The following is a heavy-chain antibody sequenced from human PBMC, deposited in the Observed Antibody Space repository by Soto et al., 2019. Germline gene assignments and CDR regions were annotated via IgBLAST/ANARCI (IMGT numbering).Heavy chain of an antibody. CDR3: ARDEDGDAYDY. CDR2: ISSSGNTL. CDR1: GFTFSNYK. Sequence: EVQLVESGGGLVQPGGSLRLSCAASGFTFSNYKMNWVRQAPGKGMEWVSYISSSGNTLHYADSVKGRFTISRDNAKKSLCLPMNSLRAEDTAVYYWARDEDGDAYDYWGQGTLVTVSS. V-gene: IGHV3-48*03. J-gene: IGHJ4*02. D-gene: IGHD4-17*01.